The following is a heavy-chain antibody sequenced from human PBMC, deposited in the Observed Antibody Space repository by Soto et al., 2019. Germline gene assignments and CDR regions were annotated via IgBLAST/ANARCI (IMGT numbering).Heavy chain of an antibody. J-gene: IGHJ4*02. Sequence: PSETLTLTCAVSGYSISSGYYWGWIRQPPGKGLEWIGSIYHSGSTYYNPSLKSRVTISADTSKNQFSLKLSSVTAADTAVYYCARDRMTTVTSFDYWGQGTLVTVSS. D-gene: IGHD4-17*01. CDR2: IYHSGST. CDR3: ARDRMTTVTSFDY. CDR1: GYSISSGYY. V-gene: IGHV4-38-2*02.